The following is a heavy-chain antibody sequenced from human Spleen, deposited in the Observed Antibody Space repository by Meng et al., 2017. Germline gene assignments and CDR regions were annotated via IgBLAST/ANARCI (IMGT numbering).Heavy chain of an antibody. CDR1: GFTFTTYA. CDR3: AKSRAAWYHDY. V-gene: IGHV3-23*01. CDR2: FSGGDVRT. D-gene: IGHD6-13*01. Sequence: GESLKISCAVSGFTFTTYAMRWVRQAPGKGLEWVSGFSGGDVRTNYADSVKGRFTISRDTSKNTLYVEVSSLRAEDTALYYCAKSRAAWYHDYWGQGTLVTVSS. J-gene: IGHJ4*02.